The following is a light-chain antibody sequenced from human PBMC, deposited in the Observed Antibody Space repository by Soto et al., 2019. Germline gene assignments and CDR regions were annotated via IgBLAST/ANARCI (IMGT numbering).Light chain of an antibody. V-gene: IGKV1-5*01. CDR3: QQYNNWPPAWT. CDR2: DAS. Sequence: DIQMTQSPSTLSASVGDRVTITCRAIQSISSWLAWYQQKPGKAPKLLIYDASSLESGVPSRFSGSGSGTEFTLTISSLQSEDFAVYYCQQYNNWPPAWTFGQGTKVDNK. CDR1: QSISSW. J-gene: IGKJ1*01.